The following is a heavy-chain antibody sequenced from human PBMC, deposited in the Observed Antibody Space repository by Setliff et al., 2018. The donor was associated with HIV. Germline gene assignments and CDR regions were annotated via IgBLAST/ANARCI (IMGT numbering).Heavy chain of an antibody. D-gene: IGHD3-10*01. J-gene: IGHJ4*02. CDR2: IYYSGST. CDR3: ARHAPSGELYYFDY. Sequence: SETLSLTCSVSGDSITSSSSSHYWGWIRQPPGKGLEWIGSIYYSGSTYYNPSLQSRVTISVHTSKNHFSLKLSSVTAADTAPYYCARHAPSGELYYFDYWGQGTLVTVSS. CDR1: GDSITSSSSSHY. V-gene: IGHV4-39*01.